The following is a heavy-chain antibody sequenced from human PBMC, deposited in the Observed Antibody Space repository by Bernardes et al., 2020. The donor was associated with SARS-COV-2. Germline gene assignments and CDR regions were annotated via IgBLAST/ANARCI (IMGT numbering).Heavy chain of an antibody. J-gene: IGHJ6*02. D-gene: IGHD2-8*01. V-gene: IGHV3-9*01. Sequence: GGSLRLSCVASGFTLGDYAMHWVRQGPGKGLEWVSGISWNSDTIDYVDSVKGRFTSSRDNAKSSLYLQMNSLRAEDTALYYCARDINGGKYYGMDVWGQGTMVTVSS. CDR3: ARDINGGKYYGMDV. CDR2: ISWNSDTI. CDR1: GFTLGDYA.